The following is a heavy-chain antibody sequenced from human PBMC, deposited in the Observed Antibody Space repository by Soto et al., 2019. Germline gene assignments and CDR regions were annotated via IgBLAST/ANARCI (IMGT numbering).Heavy chain of an antibody. Sequence: GGSLRLSCAASGFTVSSNYMSWVRQAPGKGLEWVSVIYSGGSTYYADSVKGRFTISRDNSKNTLYLQMNSLRAEDTAVYYCAKDRKWLSPDAFDIWGQGTMVTVSS. CDR1: GFTVSSNY. CDR2: IYSGGST. D-gene: IGHD6-19*01. J-gene: IGHJ3*02. CDR3: AKDRKWLSPDAFDI. V-gene: IGHV3-66*01.